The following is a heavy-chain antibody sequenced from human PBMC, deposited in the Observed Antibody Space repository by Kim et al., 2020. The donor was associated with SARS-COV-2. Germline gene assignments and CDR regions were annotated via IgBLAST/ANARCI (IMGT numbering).Heavy chain of an antibody. CDR1: GGSISSGGYY. CDR3: ARAPPRTMIVVLDAFDI. D-gene: IGHD3-22*01. CDR2: IYYSGST. V-gene: IGHV4-31*03. J-gene: IGHJ3*02. Sequence: SETLSLTCTVSGGSISSGGYYWSWIRQHPGKGLEWIGYIYYSGSTYYNPSLKSRVTISVDTSKNQFSLKLSSVTAADTAVYYCARAPPRTMIVVLDAFDIWGQGTMVIVSS.